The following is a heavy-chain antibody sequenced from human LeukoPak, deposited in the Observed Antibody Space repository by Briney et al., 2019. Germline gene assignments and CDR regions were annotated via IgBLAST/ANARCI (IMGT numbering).Heavy chain of an antibody. Sequence: SETLSLTCAVYGGSFSGYYWSWIRQPPGKGLEWIGYIYYSGSTNYNPSLKSRVTISVDTSKNQFSLKLSSVTAADTAVYYCARLGYCSGGSCYSYYYYGMDVWGQGTTVTVSS. CDR2: IYYSGST. V-gene: IGHV4-59*08. CDR1: GGSFSGYY. CDR3: ARLGYCSGGSCYSYYYYGMDV. D-gene: IGHD2-15*01. J-gene: IGHJ6*02.